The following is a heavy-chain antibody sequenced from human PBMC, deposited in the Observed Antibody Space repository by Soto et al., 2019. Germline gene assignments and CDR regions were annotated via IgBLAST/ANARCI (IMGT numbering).Heavy chain of an antibody. J-gene: IGHJ4*02. Sequence: SETLSLTCAVYGGSFSGYYWSWIRQPPGKGLEWIGEINHSGSTNYNPSLKSRVTISVDTSKNQFSLKLSSVAAADTAVYYCASPSGGTSWGLDYWGQGTLVTLP. CDR2: INHSGST. CDR3: ASPSGGTSWGLDY. D-gene: IGHD6-13*01. CDR1: GGSFSGYY. V-gene: IGHV4-34*01.